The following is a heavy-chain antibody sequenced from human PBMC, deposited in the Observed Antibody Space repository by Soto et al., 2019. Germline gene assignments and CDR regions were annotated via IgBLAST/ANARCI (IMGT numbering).Heavy chain of an antibody. CDR1: GFTFSSYA. V-gene: IGHV3-30-3*01. Sequence: QVQLVESGGGVVQPGRSLRLSCAASGFTFSSYAMHWVRQAPGKGPEWVAVISYDGSNKYYADSVKGRFTISRDNSKNTLYLQMNSLRAEDTAVYYCARELPGYSSSWRQSYWYFDLWGRGTLVTVSS. J-gene: IGHJ2*01. D-gene: IGHD6-13*01. CDR2: ISYDGSNK. CDR3: ARELPGYSSSWRQSYWYFDL.